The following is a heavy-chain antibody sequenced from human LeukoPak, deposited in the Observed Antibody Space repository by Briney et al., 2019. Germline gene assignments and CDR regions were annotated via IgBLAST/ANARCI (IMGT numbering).Heavy chain of an antibody. CDR2: ISSSSSYI. D-gene: IGHD3-22*01. J-gene: IGHJ4*02. CDR1: GFTFSSYS. V-gene: IGHV3-21*01. CDR3: ARGGAGYYDSSGYYYNY. Sequence: GGSLRLSCAASGFTFSSYSMNWVRQAPGKGLEWVSSISSSSSYIYYADSVKGRFTISRDDAKNSLYLQMNSLRAEDTAVYYCARGGAGYYDSSGYYYNYWGQGTLVTVSS.